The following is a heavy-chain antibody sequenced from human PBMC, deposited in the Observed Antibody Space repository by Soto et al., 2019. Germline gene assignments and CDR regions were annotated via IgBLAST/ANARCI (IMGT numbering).Heavy chain of an antibody. CDR2: IYYSGST. CDR1: GGSISSSSYY. Sequence: SETLSLTCTVSGGSISSSSYYWGWIRQPPGKGLEWIGSIYYSGSTYYNPSLKSRVTISVDTSKNQFSLKLSSVTAADTAVYYCARHYCISTSCSENWFDPWGQGTLVTVSS. J-gene: IGHJ5*02. D-gene: IGHD2-2*01. V-gene: IGHV4-39*01. CDR3: ARHYCISTSCSENWFDP.